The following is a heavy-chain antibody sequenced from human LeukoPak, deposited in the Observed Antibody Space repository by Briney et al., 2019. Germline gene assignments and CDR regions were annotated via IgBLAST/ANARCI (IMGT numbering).Heavy chain of an antibody. CDR1: GFTFSNAW. CDR2: IKEDGSEK. V-gene: IGHV3-7*05. CDR3: VRSYDY. J-gene: IGHJ4*02. Sequence: GGFLRLSCAASGFTFSNAWMTWVRQAPGKGLEWVANIKEDGSEKYYVDSVKGRFTISRDNAANSLYLQMGSLRGEDTAVYYCVRSYDYWGQGTLVTVSS.